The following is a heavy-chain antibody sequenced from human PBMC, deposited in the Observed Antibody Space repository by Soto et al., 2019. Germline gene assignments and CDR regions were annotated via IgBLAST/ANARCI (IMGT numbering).Heavy chain of an antibody. J-gene: IGHJ4*02. Sequence: GATVMCSFNDSGYMFSGYYMHWVRRAPGQGLEWMGWINPDSGGTNYQQKFQGRVTMTRDTSISTAYLELRSLRSDDTAVYYCTRNVAAFNVDHGGQGTRVTVSS. CDR2: INPDSGGT. V-gene: IGHV1-2*02. CDR1: GYMFSGYY. D-gene: IGHD2-21*01. CDR3: TRNVAAFNVDH.